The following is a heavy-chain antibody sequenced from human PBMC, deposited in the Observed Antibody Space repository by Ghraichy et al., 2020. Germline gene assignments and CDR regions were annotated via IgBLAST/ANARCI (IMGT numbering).Heavy chain of an antibody. CDR1: GGSFSGYY. D-gene: IGHD2-2*01. Sequence: SETLSLTCAVYGGSFSGYYWSWIRQPPGKGLEWIGEINHSGSTNYNPSLKSRVTISVDTSKNQFSLKLSSVTAADTAVYYCARVGVVPAYFWEGYYYYMDVWGKGTTVTVSS. CDR2: INHSGST. CDR3: ARVGVVPAYFWEGYYYYMDV. V-gene: IGHV4-34*01. J-gene: IGHJ6*03.